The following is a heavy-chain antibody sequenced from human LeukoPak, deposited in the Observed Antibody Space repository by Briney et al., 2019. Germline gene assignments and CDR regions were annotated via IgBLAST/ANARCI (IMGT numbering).Heavy chain of an antibody. D-gene: IGHD3-22*01. CDR1: GGSISSGSYY. CDR2: IYTSGST. J-gene: IGHJ4*02. V-gene: IGHV4-61*02. Sequence: SQTLSLTCTVSGGSISSGSYYWNWIRQPAGKGLEWIGRIYTSGSTNYNPSLKSRVTMSVDTSKNQFSLKLSSVTAADTAVYYCARDQYYYDSSGSPIFDYWGQGTLVTVSS. CDR3: ARDQYYYDSSGSPIFDY.